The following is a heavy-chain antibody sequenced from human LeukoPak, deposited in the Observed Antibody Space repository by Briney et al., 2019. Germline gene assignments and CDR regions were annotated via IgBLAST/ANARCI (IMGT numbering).Heavy chain of an antibody. Sequence: GGSLRLSCAASGFTFSSYWMHWVRQAPGKGLVWVSRINSDGSSTSYADSVKGRFTISRDNAKNTLYLQMNSLRAEDTAVYYCARLRGYSYGYSANFDYWGQGTLVTVSS. CDR3: ARLRGYSYGYSANFDY. V-gene: IGHV3-74*01. CDR2: INSDGSST. D-gene: IGHD5-18*01. J-gene: IGHJ4*02. CDR1: GFTFSSYW.